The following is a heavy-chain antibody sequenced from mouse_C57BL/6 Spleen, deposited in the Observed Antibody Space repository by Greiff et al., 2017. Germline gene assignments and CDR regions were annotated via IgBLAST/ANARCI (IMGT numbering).Heavy chain of an antibody. CDR3: ARGDSKDYFDY. Sequence: QVQLQQSGAELAKPGASVKLSCKASGYTFTSYWMHWVKQRPGQGLEWIGYINPSSGYTKYNQKFKDKAKLTADKSSSTAYMQLSSLTYEDSAVYYCARGDSKDYFDYWGQGTTLTVSS. J-gene: IGHJ2*01. CDR2: INPSSGYT. D-gene: IGHD2-5*01. CDR1: GYTFTSYW. V-gene: IGHV1-7*01.